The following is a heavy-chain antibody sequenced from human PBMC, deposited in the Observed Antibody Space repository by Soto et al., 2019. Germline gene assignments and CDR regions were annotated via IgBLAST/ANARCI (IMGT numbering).Heavy chain of an antibody. CDR3: ARILAGPYYFFAMDV. J-gene: IGHJ6*02. Sequence: SGPTLVNPTQTLTLTCTLSGFSISTTGRCVTWIRQPPGKALEWLARINWDDDKYYNRSLKTRLTISKDTSRNQVVLTMTNMDPVDTATYYCARILAGPYYFFAMDVWGQGTTVTVSS. CDR2: INWDDDK. D-gene: IGHD2-21*01. CDR1: GFSISTTGRC. V-gene: IGHV2-70*11.